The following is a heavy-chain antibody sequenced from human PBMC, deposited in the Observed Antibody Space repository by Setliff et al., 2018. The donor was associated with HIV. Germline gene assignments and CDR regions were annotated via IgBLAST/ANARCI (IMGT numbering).Heavy chain of an antibody. D-gene: IGHD3-16*01. Sequence: PGGSLRLSCAASGFTFSAYWMSWVRQAPGKGLERVANIKPDGSDKCYVDSVKGRVTISRDNAKNSGYLAMNSLRDEDTALYYCARVYTYTYYYWGQGTLVTDST. V-gene: IGHV3-7*01. CDR3: ARVYTYTYYY. CDR1: GFTFSAYW. J-gene: IGHJ4*02. CDR2: IKPDGSDK.